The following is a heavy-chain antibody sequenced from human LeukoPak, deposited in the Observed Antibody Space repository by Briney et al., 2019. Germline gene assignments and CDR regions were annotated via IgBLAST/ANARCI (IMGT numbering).Heavy chain of an antibody. D-gene: IGHD3-3*01. CDR2: IWYDGSNK. Sequence: GGSLRLSCAASGFTFSSYGMHWVRQAPGKGLEWVAVIWYDGSNKYYADSVKGRFTISRDNSKNTLYLQMNSLRAEDTAVYYCARAYQGPFGVVIPSYYYYGMDVWGQGTTVTVSS. CDR1: GFTFSSYG. CDR3: ARAYQGPFGVVIPSYYYYGMDV. J-gene: IGHJ6*02. V-gene: IGHV3-33*01.